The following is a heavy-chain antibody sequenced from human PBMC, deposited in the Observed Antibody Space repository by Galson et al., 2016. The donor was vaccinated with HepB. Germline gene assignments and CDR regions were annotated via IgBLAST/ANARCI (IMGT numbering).Heavy chain of an antibody. CDR2: ISYDGGNK. V-gene: IGHV3-30*14. Sequence: SLRLSCAASGFTFNTYDMHWVRQAPGKGLEWVAVISYDGGNKYYADSVRGRFTISRDNSKNTLCLQMNSLRPEDTAVYYCAREMGGAYFVAFDIWGQGTKATVSS. CDR1: GFTFNTYD. D-gene: IGHD3-10*02. J-gene: IGHJ3*02. CDR3: AREMGGAYFVAFDI.